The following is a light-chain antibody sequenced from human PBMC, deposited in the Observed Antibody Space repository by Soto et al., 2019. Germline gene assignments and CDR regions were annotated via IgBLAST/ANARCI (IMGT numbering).Light chain of an antibody. V-gene: IGKV3-20*01. CDR1: QSVRTNF. Sequence: EIVLTQSPGTLSLSPGDRATLSCRASQSVRTNFLAWYQQKPGQAPRLLIYGASSRAIDIPDRFSGSGSGTDFTLTICRLEAEDFAVYYCQHYDTSPPLTFGGGTKVEIK. CDR2: GAS. CDR3: QHYDTSPPLT. J-gene: IGKJ4*01.